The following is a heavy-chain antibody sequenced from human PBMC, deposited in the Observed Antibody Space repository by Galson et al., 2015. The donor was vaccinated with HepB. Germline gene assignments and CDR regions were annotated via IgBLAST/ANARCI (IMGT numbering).Heavy chain of an antibody. CDR1: GGTFSRYT. V-gene: IGHV1-69*13. Sequence: SVKVSCKASGGTFSRYTISWVRQAPGQGLEWMGGITPIFGTASYAQKFQGRVTITADESTSTAYMELRSLGSDNTAVYYCARGSYPDPYYDFWSGYFDFDYWGQGTLVTVSS. J-gene: IGHJ4*02. CDR3: ARGSYPDPYYDFWSGYFDFDY. CDR2: ITPIFGTA. D-gene: IGHD3-3*01.